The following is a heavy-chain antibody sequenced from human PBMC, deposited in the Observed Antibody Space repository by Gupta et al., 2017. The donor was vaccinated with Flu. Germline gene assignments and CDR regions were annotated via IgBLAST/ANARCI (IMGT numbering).Heavy chain of an antibody. CDR2: INHSRIT. J-gene: IGHJ4*02. D-gene: IGHD1-7*01. CDR1: GGSFSGYY. Sequence: QVQLQQWGAGLLKPSDTLSLTCAVSGGSFSGYYWNWIRQSPGKGLEWIGEINHSRITNHNPSLKSRVTISVDTSKRQFPLKLRSVTAADTAVYYCARGGRYDWKYQFDYWGQGTLVTVSS. CDR3: ARGGRYDWKYQFDY. V-gene: IGHV4-34*01.